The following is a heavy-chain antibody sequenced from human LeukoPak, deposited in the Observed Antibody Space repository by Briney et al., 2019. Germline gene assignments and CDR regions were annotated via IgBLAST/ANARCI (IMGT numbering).Heavy chain of an antibody. V-gene: IGHV3-30*04. Sequence: GGSLRLSCAASGFTFSSYAMHWVRQAPGKGLEWVAVISYDGTNKHYADSVRGRFTTSRDNSKNTLSLQMSSLRAEDTAVYYCAKAYYYGSGSYSSPVDYWGQGTLVTVSS. CDR2: ISYDGTNK. CDR3: AKAYYYGSGSYSSPVDY. D-gene: IGHD3-10*01. CDR1: GFTFSSYA. J-gene: IGHJ4*02.